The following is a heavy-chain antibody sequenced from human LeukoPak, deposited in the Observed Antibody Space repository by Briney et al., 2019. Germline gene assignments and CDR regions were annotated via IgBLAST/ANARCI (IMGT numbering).Heavy chain of an antibody. Sequence: PGGSLRLSCAASGFTFSSYSMNWVRQAPGKGLEWVSSISSSSSYIYYADSVKGRFTISRDNSKNTLYLQMNSLRAEDTAVYYCANLYGGNSYFDYWGQGTLVTVSS. CDR2: ISSSSSYI. D-gene: IGHD4-23*01. CDR3: ANLYGGNSYFDY. V-gene: IGHV3-21*04. J-gene: IGHJ4*02. CDR1: GFTFSSYS.